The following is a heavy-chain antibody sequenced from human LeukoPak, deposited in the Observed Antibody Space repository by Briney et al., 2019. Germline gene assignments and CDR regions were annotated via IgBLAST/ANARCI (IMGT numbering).Heavy chain of an antibody. CDR1: GFTFSSYA. V-gene: IGHV3-30*18. CDR3: AKERSEAFDY. CDR2: ISYDGSNK. D-gene: IGHD4-17*01. Sequence: PGGSLRLSCAASGFTFSSYAMRWVRQAPGKGLEWVAVISYDGSNKYYADSVKGRFTISRDNSKNTLYLQMNSLRAEDTAVYYCAKERSEAFDYRGQGTLVTVSS. J-gene: IGHJ4*02.